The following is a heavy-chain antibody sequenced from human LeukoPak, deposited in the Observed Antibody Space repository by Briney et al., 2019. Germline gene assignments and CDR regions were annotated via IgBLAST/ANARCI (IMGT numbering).Heavy chain of an antibody. CDR2: ISYDGSNK. CDR3: ARAKYCSGGSCYSLYFQH. Sequence: PGGSLRLSCAASGFTFSSYAMSWVRQAPGKGLEWVAVISYDGSNKYYADSVKGRFTISRDNSKNTLYLQMNSLRAEDTAVYYCARAKYCSGGSCYSLYFQHWGQGTLVTVSS. J-gene: IGHJ1*01. CDR1: GFTFSSYA. D-gene: IGHD2-15*01. V-gene: IGHV3-30-3*01.